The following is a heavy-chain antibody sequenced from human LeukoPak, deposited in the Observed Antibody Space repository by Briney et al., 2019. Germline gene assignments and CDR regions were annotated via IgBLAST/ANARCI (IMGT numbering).Heavy chain of an antibody. CDR1: GFTFDDYG. CDR2: INWNGGST. D-gene: IGHD3-9*01. J-gene: IGHJ4*02. V-gene: IGHV3-20*04. CDR3: ARAFGGDDILTGYYN. Sequence: GGSLRLSCAASGFTFDDYGMSWVRQAPGKGLECVSGINWNGGSTGYADSVKGRFTISRDNAKNSLYLQMNSLRAEDTALYYCARAFGGDDILTGYYNWGQGTLVTVSS.